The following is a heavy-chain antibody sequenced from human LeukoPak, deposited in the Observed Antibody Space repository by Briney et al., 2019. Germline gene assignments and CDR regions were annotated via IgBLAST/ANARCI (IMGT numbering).Heavy chain of an antibody. J-gene: IGHJ2*01. Sequence: SETLSLTCTVSGGSISSGSYYWSWIRQPAGKGLEWIARIYTSGSTNYNPSLKSRVTISVDKSKNQFSLKLSSVTAADTAVYYCARDRSKQWLSWYFDLWGRGTLVTVSS. V-gene: IGHV4-61*02. D-gene: IGHD6-19*01. CDR1: GGSISSGSYY. CDR2: IYTSGST. CDR3: ARDRSKQWLSWYFDL.